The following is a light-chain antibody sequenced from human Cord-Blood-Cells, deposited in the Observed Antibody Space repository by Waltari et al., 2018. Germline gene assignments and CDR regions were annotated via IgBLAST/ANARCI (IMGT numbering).Light chain of an antibody. V-gene: IGKV3-20*01. CDR2: GAS. Sequence: EIVLTQSPGTLSLSPGERATLSCRASQSVSSSDLAWYQQKPGQAPRLLIYGASCRATGIPDRFSGSGSGTDFTLTISRLEPEDFAGYYCQQYGSSPWTFRQGTKVEIK. CDR3: QQYGSSPWT. CDR1: QSVSSSD. J-gene: IGKJ1*01.